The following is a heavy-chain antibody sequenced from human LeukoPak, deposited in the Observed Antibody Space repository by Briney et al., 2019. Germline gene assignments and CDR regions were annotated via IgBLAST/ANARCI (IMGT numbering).Heavy chain of an antibody. CDR1: GYSISSGYY. CDR3: ARDPLGATIDY. J-gene: IGHJ4*02. CDR2: IYHSGST. Sequence: SETLSLTXTVSGYSISSGYYWGWIRQPPGKGLEWIGSIYHSGSTYYNPSLKSRVTISVDTSKNQFSLKLSSVTAADTAVYYCARDPLGATIDYWGQGTLVTVSS. V-gene: IGHV4-38-2*02. D-gene: IGHD1-26*01.